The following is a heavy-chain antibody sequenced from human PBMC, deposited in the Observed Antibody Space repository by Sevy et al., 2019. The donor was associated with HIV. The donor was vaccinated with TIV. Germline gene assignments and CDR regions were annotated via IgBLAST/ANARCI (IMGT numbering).Heavy chain of an antibody. CDR3: AKGDIVVVVAALFDY. J-gene: IGHJ4*02. D-gene: IGHD2-15*01. CDR1: GFTFSNYA. V-gene: IGHV3-23*01. Sequence: GGSLRLSCAASGFTFSNYAMSWVRQAPGKGLEWVSGISGSGGSTYYTDSVKGRFTISRDNSKNTLHLQMNSLRAEDRAVYYCAKGDIVVVVAALFDYWGQGTLVTVSS. CDR2: ISGSGGST.